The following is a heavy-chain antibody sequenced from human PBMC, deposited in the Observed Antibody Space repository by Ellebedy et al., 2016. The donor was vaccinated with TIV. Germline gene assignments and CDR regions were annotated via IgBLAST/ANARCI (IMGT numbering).Heavy chain of an antibody. Sequence: GGSLRLSXAASGITFSSYSMNWVRQAPGKGLEWVSSISSSSSYIYYADSVKGRFTISRDNAKNSLYLQMNSLRAEDTAVYYCARDLRWFRGNFDYWGQGTLVTVSS. CDR3: ARDLRWFRGNFDY. D-gene: IGHD3-10*01. J-gene: IGHJ4*02. V-gene: IGHV3-21*01. CDR1: GITFSSYS. CDR2: ISSSSSYI.